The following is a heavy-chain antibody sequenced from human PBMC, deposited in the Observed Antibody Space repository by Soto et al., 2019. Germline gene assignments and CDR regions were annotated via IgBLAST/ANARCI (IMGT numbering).Heavy chain of an antibody. CDR1: GGSISSYY. CDR3: ARDRRYYDSSGYYYYYGMDV. CDR2: IYYSGST. Sequence: SETLALTCTVSGGSISSYYGSWIRQPPGKGLEWIGYIYYSGSTNYNPSLKSRVTISVDTSKNQFSLKLSSVTAADTAVYYCARDRRYYDSSGYYYYYGMDVWGQGTTVTVSS. V-gene: IGHV4-59*01. D-gene: IGHD3-22*01. J-gene: IGHJ6*02.